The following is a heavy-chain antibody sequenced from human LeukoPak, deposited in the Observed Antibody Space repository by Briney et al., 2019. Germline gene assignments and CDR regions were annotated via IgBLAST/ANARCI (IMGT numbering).Heavy chain of an antibody. CDR2: IIPILGIA. J-gene: IGHJ4*02. Sequence: SVKVSCKASGGTFSSHTISWVRQAPGQGLEWMGRIIPILGIANYAQKFQGRVTITADKSTSTAYMELSSLRSEDTAVYYCAREYYYDSSGYLDYWGQGTLVTVSS. D-gene: IGHD3-22*01. V-gene: IGHV1-69*04. CDR1: GGTFSSHT. CDR3: AREYYYDSSGYLDY.